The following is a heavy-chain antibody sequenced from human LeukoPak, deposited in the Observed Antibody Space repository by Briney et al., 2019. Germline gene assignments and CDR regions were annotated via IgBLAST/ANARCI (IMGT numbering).Heavy chain of an antibody. V-gene: IGHV4-34*01. CDR3: ARDSNSLSTMPDAFDI. J-gene: IGHJ3*02. Sequence: SETLSLTCAVYGGSFSGYYWSWIRQPPGKGLEWIGEINHSGSTNYNPSLKSRVTISVDTSKNQFSLKLSSVTAADTAVYYCARDSNSLSTMPDAFDIWGQGTMVTVSS. CDR2: INHSGST. D-gene: IGHD2-2*01. CDR1: GGSFSGYY.